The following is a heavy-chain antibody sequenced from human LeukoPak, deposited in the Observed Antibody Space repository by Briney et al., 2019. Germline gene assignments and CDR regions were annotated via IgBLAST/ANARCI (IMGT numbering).Heavy chain of an antibody. V-gene: IGHV3-23*01. Sequence: GGSLGLSFAAPGFTFSSFAISWVRQAPGKGGEWVSAISGSGGSTYYADSVKGRFTISRDNSKNTLYLQTNSLRAEDTAVYYCAKVATKPFDYWGQGTLVTVSS. CDR1: GFTFSSFA. CDR3: AKVATKPFDY. CDR2: ISGSGGST. D-gene: IGHD5-12*01. J-gene: IGHJ4*02.